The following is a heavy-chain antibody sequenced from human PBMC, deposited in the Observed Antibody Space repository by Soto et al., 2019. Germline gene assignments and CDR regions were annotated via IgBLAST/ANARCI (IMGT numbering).Heavy chain of an antibody. J-gene: IGHJ6*02. V-gene: IGHV4-59*11. CDR1: GGSISSHY. CDR3: ARDGREASGMDV. D-gene: IGHD1-26*01. CDR2: IYYRGST. Sequence: TLSLTCTVSGGSISSHYWSWVRQAPGKGLEWIGHIYYRGSTTYNPSLRSRSTISVDTSNNQFSLKLNSVTTADTAVYYCARDGREASGMDVWGQGTKVTVSS.